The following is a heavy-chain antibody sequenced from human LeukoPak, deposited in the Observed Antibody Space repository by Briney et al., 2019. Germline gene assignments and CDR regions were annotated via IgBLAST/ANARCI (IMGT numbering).Heavy chain of an antibody. CDR1: GDSISTNHW. CDR2: VYHSGST. CDR3: ARDGSYYDILTGYST. V-gene: IGHV4-4*02. J-gene: IGHJ5*02. Sequence: PSGTLSLTCAVSGDSISTNHWWSWVRQPPGKGLEWIGEVYHSGSTNYNPSLKSRVTISVDKSKNLFSLKLTSVTAADTAVYYCARDGSYYDILTGYSTWGQGTLVTVSS. D-gene: IGHD3-9*01.